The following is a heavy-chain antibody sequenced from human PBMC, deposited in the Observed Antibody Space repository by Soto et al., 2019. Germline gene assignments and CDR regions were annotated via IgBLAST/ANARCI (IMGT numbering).Heavy chain of an antibody. CDR1: GGSFSGYY. CDR3: ARKQLGHYYYYYYMDV. Sequence: SEPLSLTCAVYGGSFSGYYWSWIRQPPGKGLEWIGEINHSGSTNYNPSLKSRVTISVDTSKNQFSLKLSSVTAADTAVYYCARKQLGHYYYYYYMDVWGKGTTVTVSS. V-gene: IGHV4-34*01. CDR2: INHSGST. D-gene: IGHD6-13*01. J-gene: IGHJ6*03.